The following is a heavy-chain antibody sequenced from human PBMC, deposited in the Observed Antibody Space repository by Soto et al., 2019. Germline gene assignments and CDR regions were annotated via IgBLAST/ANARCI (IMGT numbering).Heavy chain of an antibody. V-gene: IGHV1-69*01. D-gene: IGHD2-2*02. CDR1: GGTFSSYA. CDR2: IIPIVGTA. Sequence: QGQLVQAGAEVKKPGSSVKVSCKASGGTFSSYAISLVRQAPGQGLEWMGGIIPIVGTANYAQKFQGRVTITADESTSTAYMELSSLRSEDTAVYYCARAVGYCSSTSCYIPDYCGQGTLVTVSS. CDR3: ARAVGYCSSTSCYIPDY. J-gene: IGHJ4*02.